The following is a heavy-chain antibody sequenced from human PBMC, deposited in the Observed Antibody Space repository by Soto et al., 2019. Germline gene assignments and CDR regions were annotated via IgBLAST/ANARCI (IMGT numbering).Heavy chain of an antibody. Sequence: SVKVSCKASGGTFSSYAISWVRQAPGQGLEWMGGIIPIFGTANYAQKFQGRVTITADESTSTAYMELSSLRSEDTAVYYCARDREGYCSSTSCYTESYNWFDPWGQGTLVTVSS. J-gene: IGHJ5*02. CDR2: IIPIFGTA. V-gene: IGHV1-69*13. D-gene: IGHD2-2*02. CDR3: ARDREGYCSSTSCYTESYNWFDP. CDR1: GGTFSSYA.